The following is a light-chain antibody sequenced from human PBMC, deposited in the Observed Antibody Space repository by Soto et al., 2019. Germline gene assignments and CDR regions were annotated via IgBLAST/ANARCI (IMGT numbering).Light chain of an antibody. CDR2: WAS. CDR3: HQYYGAPWT. V-gene: IGKV4-1*01. CDR1: QTVLYSSNNKNY. Sequence: DIVMTQSPDSLAVSLGERATINCKSSQTVLYSSNNKNYLAWFQQKPGQPPKLLFYWASARESGVPDRFGGSGSGTDFTLTISSLQAEDVAVYYCHQYYGAPWTFGQGTKVEIK. J-gene: IGKJ1*01.